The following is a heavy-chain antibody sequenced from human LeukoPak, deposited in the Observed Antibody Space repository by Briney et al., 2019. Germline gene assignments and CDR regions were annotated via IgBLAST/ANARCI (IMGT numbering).Heavy chain of an antibody. V-gene: IGHV3-7*03. CDR3: ARQGAVDQAIDY. CDR1: GLTFRSYW. CDR2: IKEDGSEK. J-gene: IGHJ4*02. Sequence: PGGSLRLFCAASGLTFRSYWMTWVRQAPGKEPEWVANIKEDGSEKYYEDSVRGRFTISRDNAKNTLYLDMNSLKASDTAMYYRARQGAVDQAIDYWGQGTLVTVSS. D-gene: IGHD4-23*01.